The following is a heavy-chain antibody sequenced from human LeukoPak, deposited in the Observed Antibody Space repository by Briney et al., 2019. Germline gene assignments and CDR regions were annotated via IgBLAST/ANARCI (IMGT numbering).Heavy chain of an antibody. CDR2: ISTYNGNT. D-gene: IGHD3-3*01. Sequence: ASVKVSCKASGYTFTSYGISWVRQAPGQGLEWMGWISTYNGNTNYAQKLQGRVTMTTDTSTSTAYMELRSLRSEDTAVYYCARADYDFWSGYYTGHFDYWGQGTLVTVSS. CDR3: ARADYDFWSGYYTGHFDY. J-gene: IGHJ4*02. V-gene: IGHV1-18*01. CDR1: GYTFTSYG.